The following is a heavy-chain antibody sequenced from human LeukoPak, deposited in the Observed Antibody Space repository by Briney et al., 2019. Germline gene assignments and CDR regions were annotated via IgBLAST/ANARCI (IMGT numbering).Heavy chain of an antibody. Sequence: GGSLRLSCAASGFTFSTYWMSWLRQAPGKGLEWVANIKQDGSEKYYLDSVKGRFTISRDNAKNSLYLQMNSPRAEDTAVYFCTREAAAGIDYWGQGTLVTVSS. V-gene: IGHV3-7*01. CDR1: GFTFSTYW. J-gene: IGHJ4*02. CDR2: IKQDGSEK. D-gene: IGHD6-13*01. CDR3: TREAAAGIDY.